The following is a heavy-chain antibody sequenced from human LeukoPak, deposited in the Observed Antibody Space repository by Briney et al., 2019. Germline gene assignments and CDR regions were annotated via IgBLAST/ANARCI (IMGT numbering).Heavy chain of an antibody. CDR1: GGSISSYY. V-gene: IGHV4-59*08. CDR3: ARGDDYVWGSYRD. Sequence: SETLSLTCTVSGGSISSYYWSWNRQPPGKGLEWIGYIYYSGSTNYNPSLKSRVTISVDTSKNQFSLKLSSVTAADTAVYYCARGDDYVWGSYRDWGQGALVTVSS. J-gene: IGHJ4*02. D-gene: IGHD3-16*02. CDR2: IYYSGST.